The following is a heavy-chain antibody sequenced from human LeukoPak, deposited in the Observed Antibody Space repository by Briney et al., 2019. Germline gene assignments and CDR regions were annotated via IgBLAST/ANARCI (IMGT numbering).Heavy chain of an antibody. D-gene: IGHD1-1*01. V-gene: IGHV4-59*01. Sequence: SETLSLTCTVSGGSISGFYWDWIRQPPGKGLEWLGYIYYTGLTNYNPSLGTRITMSVDTSKNRFSLKLSSVTAADTAVYYCGRWNEGWDHLGQGTLVTVSS. CDR1: GGSISGFY. J-gene: IGHJ4*02. CDR2: IYYTGLT. CDR3: GRWNEGWDH.